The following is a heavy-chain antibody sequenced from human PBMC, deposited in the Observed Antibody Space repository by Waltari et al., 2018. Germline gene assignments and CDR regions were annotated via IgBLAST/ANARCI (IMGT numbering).Heavy chain of an antibody. Sequence: EVQLVESGGGLVQPGGSLRLSCAASGFTFNTYWVHWVRQAPGKGLVWVSSINNDGSTTFYADSVKGRFTISRDSAKNTLYLQMNSLRADDTALYYCARSVDYWGQGTLVTVSS. CDR1: GFTFNTYW. CDR3: ARSVDY. V-gene: IGHV3-74*01. CDR2: INNDGSTT. J-gene: IGHJ4*02.